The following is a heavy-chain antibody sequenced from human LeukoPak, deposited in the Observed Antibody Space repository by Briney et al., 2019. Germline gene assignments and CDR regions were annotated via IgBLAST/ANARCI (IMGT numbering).Heavy chain of an antibody. J-gene: IGHJ4*02. V-gene: IGHV4-34*01. CDR1: GGSFSGYY. CDR2: INHSGST. Sequence: SETLSLTCAVYGGSFSGYYWSWIRQPPEKGLEWIGEINHSGSTNYNPSLKSRVTISVDTSKNQFSLKLSSVTAADTAVYYCARAIAAPWDWGQGTLVTVSS. D-gene: IGHD6-6*01. CDR3: ARAIAAPWD.